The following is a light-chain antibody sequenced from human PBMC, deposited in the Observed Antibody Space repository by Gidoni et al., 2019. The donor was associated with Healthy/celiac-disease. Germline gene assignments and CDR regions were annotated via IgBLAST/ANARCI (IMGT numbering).Light chain of an antibody. CDR2: GAS. V-gene: IGKV3-20*01. Sequence: IVFVQSPGTLALSPGERATLSCSASQSVSSSYLAWYQQKPGQAPRLLINGASSRATGIPDRCSGSGSGTDFTRTISRLEPEDCAVYYCEQYGSAMCSFGQGTKLEIK. CDR3: EQYGSAMCS. J-gene: IGKJ2*04. CDR1: QSVSSSY.